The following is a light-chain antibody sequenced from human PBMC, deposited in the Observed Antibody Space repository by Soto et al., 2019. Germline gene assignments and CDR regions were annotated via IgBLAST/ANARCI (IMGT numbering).Light chain of an antibody. V-gene: IGKV3-15*01. CDR3: QQYNNWPPYT. Sequence: EVVMTQSPATLSVSPGERATLSCRASQSVGSNLAWYQQKPGQAPRLLLYGASTRATGLPARFSGSGSGTEFTLTISSLQSEDFAIYYCQQYNNWPPYTFGQGTKLEIK. CDR2: GAS. CDR1: QSVGSN. J-gene: IGKJ2*01.